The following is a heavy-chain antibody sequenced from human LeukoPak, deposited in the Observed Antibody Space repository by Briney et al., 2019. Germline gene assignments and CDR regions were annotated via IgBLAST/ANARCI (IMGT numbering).Heavy chain of an antibody. D-gene: IGHD6-13*01. Sequence: SVKVSCKASEGTFSSYAISWVRQAPGQGLEWMGRIIPILGITNYAQKFQGRVTITADKSTSTAYMELSSLRSEDTALYYCATYSSTYYDAFAMWGQGTMVTVSS. CDR2: IIPILGIT. V-gene: IGHV1-69*04. J-gene: IGHJ3*02. CDR1: EGTFSSYA. CDR3: ATYSSTYYDAFAM.